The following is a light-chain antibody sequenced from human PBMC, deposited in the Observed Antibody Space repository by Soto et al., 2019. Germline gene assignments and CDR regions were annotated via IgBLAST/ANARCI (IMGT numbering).Light chain of an antibody. CDR1: SSNIGAGYD. CDR3: QSYDSSLSGV. J-gene: IGLJ2*01. V-gene: IGLV1-40*01. Sequence: QAVVTQPPSVSGAPGKRVTISCTGSSSNIGAGYDVHWYHQLPGTAPKLLIYANNNRPSGVPDRFSGSKSGTSASLAITGLQAEDEADYYCQSYDSSLSGVFGGGTKLTVL. CDR2: ANN.